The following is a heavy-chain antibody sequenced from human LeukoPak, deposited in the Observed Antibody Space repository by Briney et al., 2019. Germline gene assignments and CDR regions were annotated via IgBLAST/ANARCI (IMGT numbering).Heavy chain of an antibody. Sequence: SQTLSLTCAISGDSVSSNSAAWNWIRQSPSRGLEWLGRTYYRSNWYNDYAVSVKSRITINPDTSKNQFSLQLNSVTPEDTAVYYCARDREDTAMASDAFDIWGQGTMVTVSS. J-gene: IGHJ3*02. D-gene: IGHD5-18*01. CDR3: ARDREDTAMASDAFDI. V-gene: IGHV6-1*01. CDR1: GDSVSSNSAA. CDR2: TYYRSNWYN.